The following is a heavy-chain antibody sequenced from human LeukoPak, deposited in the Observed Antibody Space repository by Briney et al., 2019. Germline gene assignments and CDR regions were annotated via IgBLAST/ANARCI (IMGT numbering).Heavy chain of an antibody. CDR2: INQDGSEK. V-gene: IGHV3-7*03. J-gene: IGHJ3*02. CDR3: AKIIYCTNGVCYDAFDM. Sequence: GGSLRLSRAASGFSFSSYWMSWVRQAPGKGLEWVANINQDGSEKYYVDSVKGRFTISRDNAKNSLYLQMNSLRAEDTAVYYCAKIIYCTNGVCYDAFDMWGQGTMVTVSS. D-gene: IGHD2-8*01. CDR1: GFSFSSYW.